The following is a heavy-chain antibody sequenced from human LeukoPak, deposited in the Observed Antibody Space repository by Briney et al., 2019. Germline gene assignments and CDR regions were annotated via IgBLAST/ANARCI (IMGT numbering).Heavy chain of an antibody. V-gene: IGHV4-34*01. D-gene: IGHD3-22*01. CDR3: AVTSGDSSGYSWFDP. J-gene: IGHJ5*02. Sequence: SETLSLTCAVYGGSFSGYYWSWIRQPPGKGLEWIGEINHSGNTNYNPSLKSRVTISVDTSKNQFSLKLSSVTAADTAVYYCAVTSGDSSGYSWFDPWGQGTLVTVSS. CDR2: INHSGNT. CDR1: GGSFSGYY.